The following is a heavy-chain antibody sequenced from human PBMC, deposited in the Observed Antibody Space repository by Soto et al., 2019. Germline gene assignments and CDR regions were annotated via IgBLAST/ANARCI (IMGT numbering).Heavy chain of an antibody. CDR2: IYATGTT. CDR1: GASISGFY. J-gene: IGHJ5*02. Sequence: PWGNLALTCTVSGASISGFYWSWIRKSAGKGLEWIGRIYATGTTDYNPSLKSRVMMSVDTSKKQFSLKLRSVTAADTAVYYCVRDGTKTLRYRFYPWGQG. CDR3: VRDGTKTLRYRFYP. V-gene: IGHV4-4*07. D-gene: IGHD1-1*01.